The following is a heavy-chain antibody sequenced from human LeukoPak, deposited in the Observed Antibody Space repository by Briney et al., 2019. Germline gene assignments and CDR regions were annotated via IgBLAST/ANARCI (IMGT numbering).Heavy chain of an antibody. CDR2: IHYSGST. J-gene: IGHJ5*02. D-gene: IGHD3-10*02. V-gene: IGHV4-59*01. Sequence: SETLSLTCTVSGGSISSYYWSWIRQPPGRGLECIGYIHYSGSTNYNPSLKSRVTISVDTSKNQFSLKLKSVTAADTAVYYCARGGYYVWGNDFRFDPWGQGTLVTVSS. CDR1: GGSISSYY. CDR3: ARGGYYVWGNDFRFDP.